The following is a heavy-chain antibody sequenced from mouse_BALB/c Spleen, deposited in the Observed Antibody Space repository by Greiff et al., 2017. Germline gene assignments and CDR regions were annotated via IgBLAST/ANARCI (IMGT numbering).Heavy chain of an antibody. CDR1: GYTFSSYW. J-gene: IGHJ2*01. V-gene: IGHV1-9*01. CDR2: ILPGSGST. Sequence: VQLVESGAELMKPGASVKISCKATGYTFSSYWIEWVKQRPGHGLEWIGEILPGSGSTNYNEKFKGKATFTADTSSNTAYMQLSSLTSEDSAVYYCARGKVRRAFDYWGQGTTLTVSS. D-gene: IGHD2-14*01. CDR3: ARGKVRRAFDY.